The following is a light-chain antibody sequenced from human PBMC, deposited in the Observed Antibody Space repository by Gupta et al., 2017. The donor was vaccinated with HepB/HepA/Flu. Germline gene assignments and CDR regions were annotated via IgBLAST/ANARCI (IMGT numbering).Light chain of an antibody. Sequence: DIQMTQSPSSLSASVCDRVTITCQASQDISNYLNWYQQKPGKAPKLLIYDASNLETGVPSRFSGSGSWTYFTFTISSLQPEDIATYYCQQDDNLPYTFGQGTKLEIK. CDR1: QDISNY. V-gene: IGKV1-33*01. J-gene: IGKJ2*01. CDR2: DAS. CDR3: QQDDNLPYT.